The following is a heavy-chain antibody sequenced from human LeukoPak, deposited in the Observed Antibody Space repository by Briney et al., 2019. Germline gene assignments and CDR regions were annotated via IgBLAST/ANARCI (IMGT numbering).Heavy chain of an antibody. Sequence: PSETLSLTCAVYGGSFSGYYWSWIRQPPGKGLEWIGEINHSGSTNYNPSLKSRVTISVNTSKNQFSLKLSSVTAADTAVYYCARWMVRGRPQYYYYYYGMDVWGQGTTVTVSS. D-gene: IGHD3-10*01. CDR2: INHSGST. J-gene: IGHJ6*02. V-gene: IGHV4-34*01. CDR1: GGSFSGYY. CDR3: ARWMVRGRPQYYYYYYGMDV.